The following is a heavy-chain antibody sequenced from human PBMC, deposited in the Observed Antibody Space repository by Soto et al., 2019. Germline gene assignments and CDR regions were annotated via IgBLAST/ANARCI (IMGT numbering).Heavy chain of an antibody. D-gene: IGHD2-8*01. CDR1: GGSISSVDYY. CDR3: ARDVRPAHTNWFDP. J-gene: IGHJ5*02. CDR2: IYHRGST. V-gene: IGHV4-31*03. Sequence: QVQLQESGPGLVKPSQTLSLTCTVSGGSISSVDYYWSWVRQHPGKGLEWIGYIYHRGSTYYNPSLKGRVTISVDTSKNQFSLKLSSVTAADTAVYYCARDVRPAHTNWFDPWGQGTLVTVSS.